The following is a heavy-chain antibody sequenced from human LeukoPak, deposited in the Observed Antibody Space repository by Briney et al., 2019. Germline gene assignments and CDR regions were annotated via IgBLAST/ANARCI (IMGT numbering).Heavy chain of an antibody. CDR3: ARSSTLGNYFDY. J-gene: IGHJ4*02. Sequence: ASVKVSYKASGYTFTSYYMHWVRQAPGQGLEWMGIINPSGGSTSYAQKFQGRVTLTRDTSTSTVYMELSSLRSEDTAVYYCARSSTLGNYFDYWGQGTPVTVSS. CDR2: INPSGGST. V-gene: IGHV1-46*01. D-gene: IGHD6-13*01. CDR1: GYTFTSYY.